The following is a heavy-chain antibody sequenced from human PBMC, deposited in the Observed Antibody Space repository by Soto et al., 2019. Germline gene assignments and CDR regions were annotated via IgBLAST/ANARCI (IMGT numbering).Heavy chain of an antibody. CDR1: GFTFSSYA. V-gene: IGHV3-23*01. CDR3: AKVGPSLFRSGSYYWDY. J-gene: IGHJ4*02. CDR2: IASSGATT. Sequence: EVQLLESGGGLVQPGGSLRLSCAASGFTFSSYAMSWVRQAPGKGLEWVSAIASSGATTYYTDSVKGRFTTSRDNSKNMLYLQVNSLRAEDTAIYYCAKVGPSLFRSGSYYWDYWGKGTLVTVSS. D-gene: IGHD3-10*01.